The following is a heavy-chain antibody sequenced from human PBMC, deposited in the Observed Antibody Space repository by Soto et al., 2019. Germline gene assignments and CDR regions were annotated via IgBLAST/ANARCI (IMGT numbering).Heavy chain of an antibody. CDR1: GGSIDSGDYY. CDR2: IGVSGAYT. J-gene: IGHJ4*02. D-gene: IGHD1-7*01. Sequence: VQLQESGPGLVKPLETLSLTCTVSGGSIDSGDYYWSWIRQPPGKGLEWVSAIGVSGAYTSYADSVKGRFTVSRDDSEDTVSLQLNSLRAGDSAIYYCAKESLGGTTLDHWGQGALVTVSS. CDR3: AKESLGGTTLDH. V-gene: IGHV3-23*01.